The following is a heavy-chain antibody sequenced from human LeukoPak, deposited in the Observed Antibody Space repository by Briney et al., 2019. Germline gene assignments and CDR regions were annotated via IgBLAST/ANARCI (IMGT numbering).Heavy chain of an antibody. Sequence: ASVKVSCKASGYTFTGYYMHWVRQAPGQGLEWMAWINPNSGGTYYAQNFPDRITMTRDTSISTAYMELSRLRSDDTAIYYCARANALYCSSTSCLFDYWGQGTLVTVSS. D-gene: IGHD2-2*01. CDR1: GYTFTGYY. J-gene: IGHJ4*02. CDR3: ARANALYCSSTSCLFDY. CDR2: INPNSGGT. V-gene: IGHV1-2*02.